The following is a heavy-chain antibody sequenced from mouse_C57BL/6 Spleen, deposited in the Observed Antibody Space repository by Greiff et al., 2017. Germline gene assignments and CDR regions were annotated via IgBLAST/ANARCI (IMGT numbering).Heavy chain of an antibody. Sequence: VMLVESGPGLVQPSQSLSITCTVSGFSLTSYGVHWVRQSPGKGLEWLGVIWSGGSTDYNAAFISRLSISKDNSKSQVFFKMNSLQADDTAIYYCARNRDYYGSSPHAMDYWGQGTSVTVSS. D-gene: IGHD1-1*01. V-gene: IGHV2-2*01. J-gene: IGHJ4*01. CDR3: ARNRDYYGSSPHAMDY. CDR2: IWSGGST. CDR1: GFSLTSYG.